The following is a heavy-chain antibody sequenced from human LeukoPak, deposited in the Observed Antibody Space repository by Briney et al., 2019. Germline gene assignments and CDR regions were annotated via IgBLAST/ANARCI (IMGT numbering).Heavy chain of an antibody. J-gene: IGHJ4*02. Sequence: PGGSLRLSCAASGFTFGSYDMYWIRQAPGKGLEWVSGISGSGGSTFYADSVKGRFTISRDNSENTVYLQMNSLRADDTAEYYCAKTTAGYSSGRYPGWPVDYWGQGTLVTVSS. CDR2: ISGSGGST. CDR3: AKTTAGYSSGRYPGWPVDY. V-gene: IGHV3-23*01. CDR1: GFTFGSYD. D-gene: IGHD6-19*01.